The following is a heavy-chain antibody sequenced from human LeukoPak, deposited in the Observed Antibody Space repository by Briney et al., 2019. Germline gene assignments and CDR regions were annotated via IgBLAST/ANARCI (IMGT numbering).Heavy chain of an antibody. CDR2: ISAYNGNT. V-gene: IGHV1-18*01. Sequence: ASVKVSCKASGYTFTSYGISWVRQAPGQGLEWMGWISAYNGNTNYAQKLQGRVTMTTDTSTSTAYMELRSLRSDDTVVYYCARDYDILTGYSAFGYWGQGTLVTVSS. CDR3: ARDYDILTGYSAFGY. D-gene: IGHD3-9*01. J-gene: IGHJ4*02. CDR1: GYTFTSYG.